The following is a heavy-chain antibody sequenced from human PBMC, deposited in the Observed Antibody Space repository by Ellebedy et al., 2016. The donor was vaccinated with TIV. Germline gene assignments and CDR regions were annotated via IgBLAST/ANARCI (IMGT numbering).Heavy chain of an antibody. CDR3: ARGGYGDY. D-gene: IGHD4-17*01. J-gene: IGHJ2*01. CDR1: GFTFSSYS. V-gene: IGHV3-48*02. Sequence: GESLKISCAASGFTFSSYSMNWVRQAPGKGLEWVSYITGISSTIYYADSVKGRFTISRDNAKNSLYLQMNSLREEDKAVYYCARGGYGDYWGRGTLVTVSS. CDR2: ITGISSTI.